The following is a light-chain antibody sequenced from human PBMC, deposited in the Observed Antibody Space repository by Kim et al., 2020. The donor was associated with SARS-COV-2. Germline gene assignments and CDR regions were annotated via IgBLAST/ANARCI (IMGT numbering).Light chain of an antibody. CDR3: SSYTTSSTLV. J-gene: IGLJ2*01. V-gene: IGLV2-14*03. CDR1: SGDVGAYNY. Sequence: GQSITSSGTGTSGDVGAYNYVSWYQQHPGKAPKLMIYDVTNRPSGVSNRFSGSKSGKTASLTISGLQAEDEGDYYCSSYTTSSTLVFGGGTQLTVL. CDR2: DVT.